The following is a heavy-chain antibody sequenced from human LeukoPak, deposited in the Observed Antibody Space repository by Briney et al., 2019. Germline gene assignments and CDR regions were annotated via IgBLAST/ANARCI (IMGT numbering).Heavy chain of an antibody. V-gene: IGHV4-59*08. D-gene: IGHD2-15*01. CDR1: SGSISSYY. CDR2: IYYSGST. J-gene: IGHJ4*02. Sequence: SETLSLTCTVSSGSISSYYWSWIRQPPGKGLEWIGYIYYSGSTNYNPSLKSRVTISVDTSKNQFSLKLSSVTAADTAVYYCARHGGAWGYCSGGSCPILDYWGQGTLVTVSS. CDR3: ARHGGAWGYCSGGSCPILDY.